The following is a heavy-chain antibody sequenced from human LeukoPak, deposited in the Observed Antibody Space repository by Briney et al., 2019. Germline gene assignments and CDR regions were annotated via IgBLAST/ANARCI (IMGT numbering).Heavy chain of an antibody. Sequence: ASVKVSFKESGSTFTSYDITWVRQAPGQGLEWMGWISAYNGNTNYAQKLQGRVTMTTDTSTSTAYMDLRSLRSDDTAVYYCARGGNQPHHYWGQGTLVTVSS. CDR1: GSTFTSYD. J-gene: IGHJ4*02. V-gene: IGHV1-18*01. CDR3: ARGGNQPHHY. CDR2: ISAYNGNT. D-gene: IGHD1-14*01.